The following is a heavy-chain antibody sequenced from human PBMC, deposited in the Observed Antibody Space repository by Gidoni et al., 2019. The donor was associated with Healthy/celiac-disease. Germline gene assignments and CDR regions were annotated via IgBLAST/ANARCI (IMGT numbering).Heavy chain of an antibody. Sequence: QVQLVESGGGVVQPGRSLRLSCAASGFTFSSYGMHWVRQAPGKGLEWVAVISYDGSNKYYADSVKGRFTISRDNSKNTLYLQMNSLRAEDTAVYYCAKDPRTRWLQSQPPPLNWGQGTLVTVSS. J-gene: IGHJ4*02. CDR1: GFTFSSYG. CDR2: ISYDGSNK. CDR3: AKDPRTRWLQSQPPPLN. D-gene: IGHD5-12*01. V-gene: IGHV3-30*18.